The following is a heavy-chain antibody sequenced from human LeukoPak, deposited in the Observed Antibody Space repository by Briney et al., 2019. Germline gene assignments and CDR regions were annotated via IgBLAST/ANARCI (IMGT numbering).Heavy chain of an antibody. D-gene: IGHD2-15*01. Sequence: PSETLSLTCAVYGGSFSGYYWSWIRQPPGKGLEWIGEINHSGSTNYNPSLKSRVTISVDTSKNQFSLKLSSVTAADTAVYYCARKAVVEDYYYYYGMDVWGQGTTVTVSS. J-gene: IGHJ6*02. CDR2: INHSGST. CDR1: GGSFSGYY. CDR3: ARKAVVEDYYYYYGMDV. V-gene: IGHV4-34*01.